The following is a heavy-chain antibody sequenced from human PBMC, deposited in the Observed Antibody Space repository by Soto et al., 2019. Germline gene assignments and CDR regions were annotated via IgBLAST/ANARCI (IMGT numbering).Heavy chain of an antibody. J-gene: IGHJ4*02. D-gene: IGHD4-17*01. Sequence: SETMSLTCTVSGGSISSYSWSCIRQPPGKGLEWIGYIYYSGDTNYNPSLTSRVTISVDTSKNQFSLSLSSLAAADTAVYYCARYTRYGVLDYWGQGTLVTVSS. V-gene: IGHV4-59*01. CDR1: GGSISSYS. CDR2: IYYSGDT. CDR3: ARYTRYGVLDY.